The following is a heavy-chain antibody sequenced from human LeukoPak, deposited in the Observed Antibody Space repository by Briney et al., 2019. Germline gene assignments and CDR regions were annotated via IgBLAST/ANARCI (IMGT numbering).Heavy chain of an antibody. Sequence: SETLSLTCAVSGYSISSGYYWGWIRQPPGKGLEWIGSVYHSGSTYHNPSLRSRVTISVDAPKNQFSLKVSSVAAADTAVYYCARLVTSTNSGNFDFWGQGTLVTVSS. D-gene: IGHD7-27*01. CDR1: GYSISSGYY. CDR2: VYHSGST. J-gene: IGHJ4*02. V-gene: IGHV4-38-2*01. CDR3: ARLVTSTNSGNFDF.